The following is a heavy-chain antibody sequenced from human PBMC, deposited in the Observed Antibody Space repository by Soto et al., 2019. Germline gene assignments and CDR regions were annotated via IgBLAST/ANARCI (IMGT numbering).Heavy chain of an antibody. D-gene: IGHD7-27*01. CDR1: GDAISNLDYF. V-gene: IGHV4-30-4*01. Sequence: SETLYLTCSVSGDAISNLDYFWAWIRQPPGQALEYLGYIYKSATTHYNPSFESRVAISFDTSKSQFSLNVTSVTAADTAVYFCARGRYCLTGRCFPNWFDSWGQGALVT. CDR3: ARGRYCLTGRCFPNWFDS. CDR2: IYKSATT. J-gene: IGHJ5*01.